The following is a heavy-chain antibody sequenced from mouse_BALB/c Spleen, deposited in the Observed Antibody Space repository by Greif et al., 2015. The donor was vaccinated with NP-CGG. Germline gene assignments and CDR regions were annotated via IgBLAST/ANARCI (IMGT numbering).Heavy chain of an antibody. Sequence: EVHLVESGPELVKPGASVKVSCKASGYTFTSYVMHWVKQKPGQGLEWIGYINPYNDGTKYNEKFKGKATLTSDKSSSTAYMELSSLTSEDSAVYCCARWGPITTVVRYAMDYWGQGTSVTVSS. J-gene: IGHJ4*01. CDR3: ARWGPITTVVRYAMDY. D-gene: IGHD1-1*01. CDR2: INPYNDGT. CDR1: GYTFTSYV. V-gene: IGHV1-14*01.